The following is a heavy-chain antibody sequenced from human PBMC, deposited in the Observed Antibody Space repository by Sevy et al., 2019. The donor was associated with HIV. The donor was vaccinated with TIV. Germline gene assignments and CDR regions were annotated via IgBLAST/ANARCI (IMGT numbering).Heavy chain of an antibody. J-gene: IGHJ5*02. Sequence: GGSLRLSCAASGFTFSNAWMSWVRQAPGKGLEWVGRIKSKTDGGTTDYAAPVKGRLTISRDDSKNTLYLQMNSLKTEDTAVYYCTTAPYYYDSIRTWGQGTLVTVSS. D-gene: IGHD3-22*01. CDR2: IKSKTDGGTT. CDR1: GFTFSNAW. V-gene: IGHV3-15*01. CDR3: TTAPYYYDSIRT.